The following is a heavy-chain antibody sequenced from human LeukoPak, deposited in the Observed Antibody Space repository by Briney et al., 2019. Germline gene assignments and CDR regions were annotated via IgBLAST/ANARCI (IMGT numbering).Heavy chain of an antibody. V-gene: IGHV3-30*18. Sequence: GGSLRLSCAASGFTFSSYGVHWVRQAPGKGLEWVAVISYHGSNKYYADSVKGRFTISRDNSKNTLYLQMNSLRAEDTAVYYCGKYSDYGDYHDWFDPWGQGTLVTVSS. CDR2: ISYHGSNK. CDR3: GKYSDYGDYHDWFDP. D-gene: IGHD4-17*01. J-gene: IGHJ5*02. CDR1: GFTFSSYG.